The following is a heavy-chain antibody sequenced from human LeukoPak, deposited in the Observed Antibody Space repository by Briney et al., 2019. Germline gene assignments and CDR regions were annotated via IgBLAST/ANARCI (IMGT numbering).Heavy chain of an antibody. V-gene: IGHV1-18*01. Sequence: ASVKVSCKASGYTFTSYGISWVRQAPGQGLEWMGWISAYNGNTNYAQKLQGRVTMTTDTSTSTAHMELRSLRSDDTAVYYCARTTYYDFWSGYYTDYWGQGTLVTVSS. J-gene: IGHJ4*02. CDR2: ISAYNGNT. D-gene: IGHD3-3*01. CDR1: GYTFTSYG. CDR3: ARTTYYDFWSGYYTDY.